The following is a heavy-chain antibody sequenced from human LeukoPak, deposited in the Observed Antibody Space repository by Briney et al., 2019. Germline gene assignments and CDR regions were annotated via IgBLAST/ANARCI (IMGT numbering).Heavy chain of an antibody. Sequence: GGSLRLSCAASGFTFSSAWMSWVRQAPGKGLEWVGRIKSKTDGGTTDYVAPVKGRFSISRDDSKNTLYLQMSSLKTEDTAVYYCTTDQLWSDYWGQGTLVTVSS. CDR1: GFTFSSAW. CDR3: TTDQLWSDY. D-gene: IGHD5-18*01. J-gene: IGHJ4*02. V-gene: IGHV3-15*01. CDR2: IKSKTDGGTT.